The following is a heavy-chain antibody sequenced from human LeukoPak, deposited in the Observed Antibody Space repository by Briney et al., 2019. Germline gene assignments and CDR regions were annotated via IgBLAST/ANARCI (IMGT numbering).Heavy chain of an antibody. CDR3: ARGVDYGFDFDY. Sequence: SETLSLTCTVSVGSISSYYWSWIRQPPGKGLEWIGYIYYSGSTNYNPSPKSRVTISVDTSKNQFSLKLSSVTAADTAVYYCARGVDYGFDFDYWGQGTLVTVSS. CDR2: IYYSGST. V-gene: IGHV4-59*12. CDR1: VGSISSYY. J-gene: IGHJ4*02. D-gene: IGHD4-17*01.